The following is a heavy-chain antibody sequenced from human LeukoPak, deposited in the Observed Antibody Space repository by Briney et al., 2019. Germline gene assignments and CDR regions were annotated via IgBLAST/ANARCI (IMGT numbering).Heavy chain of an antibody. CDR2: INPNSGGT. D-gene: IGHD3-10*01. Sequence: ASVKVSCKASGYTFTGYYMHWVRQAPGQGLEWMGWINPNSGGTNYAQKFQGRVTMTRDTSISTANMELSRLRSDDTAVYYCARDLVTMVRGVITSPDYWGQGTLVTVSS. CDR3: ARDLVTMVRGVITSPDY. J-gene: IGHJ4*02. V-gene: IGHV1-2*02. CDR1: GYTFTGYY.